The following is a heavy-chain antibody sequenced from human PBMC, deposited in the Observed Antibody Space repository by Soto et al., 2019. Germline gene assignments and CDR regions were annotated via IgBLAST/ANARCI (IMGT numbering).Heavy chain of an antibody. D-gene: IGHD2-2*01. J-gene: IGHJ4*02. CDR1: GFTFSSYW. Sequence: GGSLRLSCAASGFTFSSYWMSWVRQAPGKGLEWVSYISKNSSNIYYADSVKGRFTISRDNAKNSLYLQMNSLRAEDTAVYYCARDKVVVPAALFDYWGQGTLVTVSS. V-gene: IGHV3-48*01. CDR2: ISKNSSNI. CDR3: ARDKVVVPAALFDY.